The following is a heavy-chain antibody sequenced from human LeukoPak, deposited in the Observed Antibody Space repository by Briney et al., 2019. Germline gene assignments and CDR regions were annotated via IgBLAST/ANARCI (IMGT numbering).Heavy chain of an antibody. CDR2: ISYSGST. V-gene: IGHV4-59*11. J-gene: IGHJ4*02. CDR3: ARGFDSKSTYFDY. CDR1: GGXINTHY. D-gene: IGHD5-12*01. Sequence: PSETLSLTCSVSGGXINTHYCNWIRQPPGKGLEWIDYISYSGSTNYNPSLKSRVTISVDTSKNQFFLMLSSVTAADTAVYYCARGFDSKSTYFDYWGQGTLVTVSS.